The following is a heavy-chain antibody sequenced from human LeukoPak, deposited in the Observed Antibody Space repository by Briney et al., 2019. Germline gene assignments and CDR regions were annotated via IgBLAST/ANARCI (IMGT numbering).Heavy chain of an antibody. J-gene: IGHJ1*01. CDR2: ISSSGSTI. Sequence: GGSLRLSCAASGFTFSSYEMNSVRQAPGKGLEWVSYISSSGSTIYYADSVKGRFTISRDNAKNSLYLQMNSLRAEDTAVYYSASGQSGYSSRYFQHWGQGTLVTVSS. CDR1: GFTFSSYE. V-gene: IGHV3-48*03. CDR3: ASGQSGYSSRYFQH. D-gene: IGHD3-22*01.